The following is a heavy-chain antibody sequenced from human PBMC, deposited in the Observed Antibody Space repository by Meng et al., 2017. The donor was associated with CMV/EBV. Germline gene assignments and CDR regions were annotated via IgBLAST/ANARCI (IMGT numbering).Heavy chain of an antibody. Sequence: SETLSLTCTVSGGSISSSSYYWGWLRQPPGKGLEWIGSIYYSGGTYYNPSLKSRVTISVDTSKNQFSLKLSSVTAADTAVYYCARDGSSSVYYYYGMDVWGQGTTVTVSS. D-gene: IGHD6-6*01. V-gene: IGHV4-39*07. CDR2: IYYSGGT. CDR3: ARDGSSSVYYYYGMDV. J-gene: IGHJ6*02. CDR1: GGSISSSSYY.